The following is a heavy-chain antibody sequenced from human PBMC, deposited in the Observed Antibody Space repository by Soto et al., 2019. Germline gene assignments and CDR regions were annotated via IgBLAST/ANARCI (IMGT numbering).Heavy chain of an antibody. D-gene: IGHD1-7*01. CDR2: IYRTGST. V-gene: IGHV4-4*02. CDR3: ASRDPGTSVDY. J-gene: IGHJ4*02. Sequence: SESLSVTGAVSGGSFTSNNWWTWVRQPPGQGLEWIGEIYRTGSTNYNPSLKSRVTISLDKSENQFSLKVTSLTAADTAVYYCASRDPGTSVDYWGQGTLVTVSS. CDR1: GGSFTSNNW.